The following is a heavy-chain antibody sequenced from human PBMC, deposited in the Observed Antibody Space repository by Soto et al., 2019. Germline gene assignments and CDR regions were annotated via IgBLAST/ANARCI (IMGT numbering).Heavy chain of an antibody. J-gene: IGHJ6*03. D-gene: IGHD4-17*01. V-gene: IGHV3-33*01. CDR2: IWYDGSNK. CDR3: ARSSWVDDYGDNDDYYYHMDV. CDR1: GFTLSSYG. Sequence: GESLKISCAASGFTLSSYGMHWVRQAPGKGLEWVSVIWYDGSNKYYADSVKGRFTISRDNSKNTLYLQMNSLRAEDTAVYYCARSSWVDDYGDNDDYYYHMDVWGKGTTVTVSS.